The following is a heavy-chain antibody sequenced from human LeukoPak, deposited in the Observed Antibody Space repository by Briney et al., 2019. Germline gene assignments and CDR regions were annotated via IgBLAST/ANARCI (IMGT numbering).Heavy chain of an antibody. J-gene: IGHJ3*01. D-gene: IGHD3-10*01. CDR3: AKGGFVRGVIGVS. Sequence: PGGSLRLSCAASGFTFSGSAMHWVRQASGKGLEWVGRIRSKANSYATAYAASVKGRFTISRDNSKNTLYLQMNSLRAEDTAVYYCAKGGFVRGVIGVSWGQGTMVTVSS. CDR1: GFTFSGSA. V-gene: IGHV3-73*01. CDR2: IRSKANSYAT.